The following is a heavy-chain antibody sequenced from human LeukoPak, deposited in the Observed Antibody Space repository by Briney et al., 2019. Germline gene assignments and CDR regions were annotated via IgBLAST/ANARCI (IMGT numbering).Heavy chain of an antibody. CDR3: AREGPPDYVWETYHNLFFFDY. CDR2: IYSSGST. Sequence: PSETLSLTCTVSGGSISTCYWSWIRHPAGKGLEWIGRIYSSGSTNYSPSLNSRVTMSVDTSKNQFSLKLSSVTAADTAVYYCAREGPPDYVWETYHNLFFFDYWGQGTLVTVSS. J-gene: IGHJ4*02. CDR1: GGSISTCY. D-gene: IGHD3-16*02. V-gene: IGHV4-4*07.